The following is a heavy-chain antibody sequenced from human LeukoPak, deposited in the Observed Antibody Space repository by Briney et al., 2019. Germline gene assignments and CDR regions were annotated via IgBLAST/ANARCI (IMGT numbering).Heavy chain of an antibody. CDR1: GYTFTGYY. CDR3: ARGNGYCSGGSCYAYDY. D-gene: IGHD2-15*01. V-gene: IGHV1-2*04. CDR2: INPNSGGT. Sequence: ASVKVSCKASGYTFTGYYMHWVRQAPGQGLEWMGWINPNSGGTNYAQKFQGWVTMTRDTSISTAYMELSRLRSDDTAVYYCARGNGYCSGGSCYAYDYWGQGTLVTVSS. J-gene: IGHJ4*02.